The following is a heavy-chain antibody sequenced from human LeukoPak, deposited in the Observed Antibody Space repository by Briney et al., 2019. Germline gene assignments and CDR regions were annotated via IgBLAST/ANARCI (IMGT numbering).Heavy chain of an antibody. CDR1: GFTFRNYA. J-gene: IGHJ4*02. CDR2: ISSSTSHI. D-gene: IGHD6-13*01. V-gene: IGHV3-21*01. Sequence: GGSLRLSCVASGFTFRNYAMNWVRQAPGKGLEWVSSISSSTSHIYYADSVTGRFTISRDNAKNSLYLQMNSLRAEDTAVYYCARWPIAAAPPVYYFDYWGQGTLVTVSS. CDR3: ARWPIAAAPPVYYFDY.